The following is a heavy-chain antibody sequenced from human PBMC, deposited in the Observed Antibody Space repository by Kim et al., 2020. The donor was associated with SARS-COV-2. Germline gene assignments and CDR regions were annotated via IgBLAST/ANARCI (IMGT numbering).Heavy chain of an antibody. J-gene: IGHJ6*02. D-gene: IGHD3-10*01. V-gene: IGHV4-39*07. CDR3: ARHRYGSGRIQSYYYYGMDV. CDR1: GGSISSSSYY. Sequence: SETLSLTCTVSGGSISSSSYYWGWIRQPPGKGLEWIGSIYYSGSTYYNPSLKSRVTISVDTSKNQFSLKLSSVTAADTAVYYCARHRYGSGRIQSYYYYGMDVWGQGTTVTVSS. CDR2: IYYSGST.